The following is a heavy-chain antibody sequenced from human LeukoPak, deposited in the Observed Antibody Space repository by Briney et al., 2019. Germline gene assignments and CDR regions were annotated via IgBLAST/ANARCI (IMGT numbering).Heavy chain of an antibody. CDR1: GGSISSYY. CDR3: ASLGYCGSTSCYGSFDY. D-gene: IGHD2-2*01. V-gene: IGHV4-4*07. J-gene: IGHJ4*02. CDR2: IYTSGST. Sequence: SETLSLTCTVSGGSISSYYWSWIRQPAGKGLEWIGRIYTSGSTNYNPSLKSRVTMSVDTSKNQFSLKLSSVTAADTAVYYCASLGYCGSTSCYGSFDYWGQGTLVTVSS.